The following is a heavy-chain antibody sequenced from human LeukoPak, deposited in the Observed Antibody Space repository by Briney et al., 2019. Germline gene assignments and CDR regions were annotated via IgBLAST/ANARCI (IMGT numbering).Heavy chain of an antibody. CDR2: ISSSSSYI. J-gene: IGHJ3*02. CDR1: GFTFSSYS. Sequence: GGSLRLSCAASGFTFSSYSMNWVRQAPGRGLEWVSSISSSSSYIYYADSVKGRFTISRDNAKNLLYLQMNSLRAEDTAVYYCARDSGILQSPHAFDIWGQGTMVTVSS. V-gene: IGHV3-21*01. CDR3: ARDSGILQSPHAFDI. D-gene: IGHD3-10*01.